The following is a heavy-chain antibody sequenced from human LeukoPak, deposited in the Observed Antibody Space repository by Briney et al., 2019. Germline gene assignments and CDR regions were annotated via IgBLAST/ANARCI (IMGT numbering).Heavy chain of an antibody. CDR1: GFTFSSYG. D-gene: IGHD2-2*01. CDR3: AKDSGTNAFDI. J-gene: IGHJ3*02. V-gene: IGHV3-30*18. Sequence: GGSLRLSCAASGFTFSSYGMHWVRQAPGKGLEWVAVISYDGSNKYYADSVKGRFTISRDNSKNALYLQMNSLRAEDTAVYYCAKDSGTNAFDIWGQGTMVTVSS. CDR2: ISYDGSNK.